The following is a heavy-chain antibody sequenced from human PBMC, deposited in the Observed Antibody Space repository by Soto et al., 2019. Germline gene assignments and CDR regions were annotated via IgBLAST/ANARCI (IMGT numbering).Heavy chain of an antibody. J-gene: IGHJ4*02. V-gene: IGHV3-23*01. CDR2: ISGSGDGT. CDR3: AGPGYSSQDY. D-gene: IGHD5-18*01. Sequence: GSLRLSCASSGFTFSSFALSWVRQAPGKGLEWVSAISGSGDGTDYADSVKGRFTISRDNSKNTLYLQMNSLRAEDTAVYYCAGPGYSSQDYWGQGALVTVSS. CDR1: GFTFSSFA.